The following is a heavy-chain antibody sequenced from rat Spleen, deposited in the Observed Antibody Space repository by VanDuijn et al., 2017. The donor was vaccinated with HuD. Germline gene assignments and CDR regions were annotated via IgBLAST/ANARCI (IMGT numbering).Heavy chain of an antibody. Sequence: EVQLVESGGGLVQPGRSMKLSCAASGFTFSNYYMAWVRQAPTKGLEWVATIIYDGTGTYYRDSVRGRFTISRDNAKSTLYLQMDSLRSEDTATYYCARHPTYYGFDGDWFACWGQGTLVTVSS. J-gene: IGHJ3*01. D-gene: IGHD1-9*01. V-gene: IGHV5-7*01. CDR3: ARHPTYYGFDGDWFAC. CDR1: GFTFSNYY. CDR2: IIYDGTGT.